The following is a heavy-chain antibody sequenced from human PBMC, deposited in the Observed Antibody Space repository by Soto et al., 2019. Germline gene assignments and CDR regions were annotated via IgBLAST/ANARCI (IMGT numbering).Heavy chain of an antibody. D-gene: IGHD5-18*01. CDR3: ARDGMGIQPGAFSFDY. J-gene: IGHJ4*02. V-gene: IGHV3-30-3*01. CDR2: ISYDGSNK. Sequence: PGGSLRLSCAASGFTFSSYAMHWVRPAPGTGLEGVAVISYDGSNKYYADSVKGRFTISRDNSKNTLYLQMNSLRAEDTAVYYCARDGMGIQPGAFSFDYWGQGTLVTVSS. CDR1: GFTFSSYA.